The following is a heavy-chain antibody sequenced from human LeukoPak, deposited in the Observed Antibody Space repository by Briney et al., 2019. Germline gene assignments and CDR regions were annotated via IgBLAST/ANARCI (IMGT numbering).Heavy chain of an antibody. CDR1: GFTLRNYA. D-gene: IGHD6-13*01. Sequence: GGSLRLSCAASGFTLRNYAMSWVRQAPGKGLEYVSALSSNGGSTYYANSVKGRFTISRDNSKNTLYLQMGSLRADDMAVYYCARGHSSSWYLGDYWGRGTLVTVSS. J-gene: IGHJ4*02. CDR2: LSSNGGST. CDR3: ARGHSSSWYLGDY. V-gene: IGHV3-64*01.